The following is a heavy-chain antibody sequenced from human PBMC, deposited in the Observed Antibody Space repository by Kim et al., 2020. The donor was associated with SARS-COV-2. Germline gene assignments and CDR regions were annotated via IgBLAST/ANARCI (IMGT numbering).Heavy chain of an antibody. J-gene: IGHJ3*02. V-gene: IGHV1-18*01. Sequence: ASVKVSCKASGYTFTSYGISWVRQAPGQGLEWMGWISAYNGNTNYAQKLQGRVTMTTDTSTSTAYMELRSLRSDDTAVYYCAREYCSGGSCYLQWAAFDIWGQGTMVTVSS. D-gene: IGHD2-15*01. CDR3: AREYCSGGSCYLQWAAFDI. CDR1: GYTFTSYG. CDR2: ISAYNGNT.